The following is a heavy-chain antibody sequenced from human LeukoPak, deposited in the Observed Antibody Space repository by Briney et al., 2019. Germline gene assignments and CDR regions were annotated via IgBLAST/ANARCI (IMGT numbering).Heavy chain of an antibody. V-gene: IGHV3-21*01. CDR2: ISSSSSYI. Sequence: PGGSLRLSCAASGFTFSSYSMNWVRQAPGKGLEWVSSISSSSSYIYYADSVKGRFTISRDNAKNSLYLQMNSLRAEDTAVYYCARDFLSGSYIADYWGQGTLVTVSS. CDR1: GFTFSSYS. CDR3: ARDFLSGSYIADY. J-gene: IGHJ4*02. D-gene: IGHD1-26*01.